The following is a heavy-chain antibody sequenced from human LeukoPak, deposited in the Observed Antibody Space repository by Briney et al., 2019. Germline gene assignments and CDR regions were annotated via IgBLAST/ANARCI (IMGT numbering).Heavy chain of an antibody. D-gene: IGHD3-3*01. V-gene: IGHV1-18*01. CDR2: ISAYNGNT. J-gene: IGHJ4*02. Sequence: GASVKVSCKASGYTSTSFGISWVRQAPRQRLQWIAWISAYNGNTNYAQKLQGRVTMTTDTSTSTAYMELRSLRSDDTAVYYCARKADFWSGSDFDYWGQGTLVTVSS. CDR1: GYTSTSFG. CDR3: ARKADFWSGSDFDY.